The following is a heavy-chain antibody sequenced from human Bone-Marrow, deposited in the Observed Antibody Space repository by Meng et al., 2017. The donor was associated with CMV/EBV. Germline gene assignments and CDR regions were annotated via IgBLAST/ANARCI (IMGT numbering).Heavy chain of an antibody. D-gene: IGHD2-2*01. J-gene: IGHJ6*02. CDR1: GYTFTSYD. CDR3: ASSPLGYCSSTSCYLLRPLYYYYGMDV. Sequence: ASVKVSCKASGYTFTSYDINWVRQATGQGLEWMGWMNPNSGNTGYAQKFQGRVTMTRNTSISTAYMELSSLRSEDTAVYYCASSPLGYCSSTSCYLLRPLYYYYGMDVWGQGTTVTVSS. CDR2: MNPNSGNT. V-gene: IGHV1-8*01.